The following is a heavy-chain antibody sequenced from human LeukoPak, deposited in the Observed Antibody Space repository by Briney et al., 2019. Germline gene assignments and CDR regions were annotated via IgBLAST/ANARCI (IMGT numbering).Heavy chain of an antibody. CDR3: ARDVYCGGDCHNYGMDV. CDR2: MNPNSGNT. V-gene: IGHV1-8*01. Sequence: GASVKVSCKASGYTFTSYDINWVRQATGQGLEWMGWMNPNSGNTGYAQKFQGRVTITADESTSTAYMELSSLRSEDTAVYYCARDVYCGGDCHNYGMDVWGQGTTVTVSS. CDR1: GYTFTSYD. J-gene: IGHJ6*02. D-gene: IGHD2-21*02.